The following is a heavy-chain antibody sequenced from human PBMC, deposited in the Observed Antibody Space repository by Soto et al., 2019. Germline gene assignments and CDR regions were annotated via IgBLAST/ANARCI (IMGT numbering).Heavy chain of an antibody. J-gene: IGHJ4*02. CDR3: ARGPVAKGFCSHVSCYALKL. D-gene: IGHD2-15*01. CDR1: GYIFTNYD. CDR2: MNPDSANT. Sequence: QVQLVQSGAEVKKPGASVKVSCKASGYIFTNYDINWVRQAPGQGLEWMGWMNPDSANTGYAQKFQGRVTMTRDTSLNTAYMELSSLRSEDTAVYYCARGPVAKGFCSHVSCYALKLWGQGTLVTVSS. V-gene: IGHV1-8*01.